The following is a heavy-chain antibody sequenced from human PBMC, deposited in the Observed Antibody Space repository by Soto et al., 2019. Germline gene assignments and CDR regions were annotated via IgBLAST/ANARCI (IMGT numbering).Heavy chain of an antibody. V-gene: IGHV1-69*06. CDR3: ARALLSHSYDSGGYDSYFHAMDV. Sequence: AVKVSCKASGGTFSSLDINWVRQAPGQGLEWMGGIIPISETTNYAQIFQGRVSIVADISTSTAYMELSRLRSEDTAVYYCARALLSHSYDSGGYDSYFHAMDVWGQGTPVTVSS. D-gene: IGHD3-22*01. J-gene: IGHJ6*02. CDR2: IIPISETT. CDR1: GGTFSSLD.